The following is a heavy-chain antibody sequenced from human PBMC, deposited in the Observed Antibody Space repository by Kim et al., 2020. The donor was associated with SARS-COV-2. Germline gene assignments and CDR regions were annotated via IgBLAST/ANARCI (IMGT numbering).Heavy chain of an antibody. V-gene: IGHV3-7*04. D-gene: IGHD6-13*01. J-gene: IGHJ4*02. CDR3: AREGRVEYSSSWFGIFDY. Sequence: KGRFTISRDNAKNSLYLQMNSLRAEDTAVYDCAREGRVEYSSSWFGIFDYWGQGTLVTVSS.